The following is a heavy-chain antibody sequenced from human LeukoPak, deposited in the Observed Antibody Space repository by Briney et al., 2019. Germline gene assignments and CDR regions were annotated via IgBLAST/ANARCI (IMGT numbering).Heavy chain of an antibody. Sequence: SETLSLTCADTGGSISNNWWTWVRQPPGKGLEWIGEISQSARTNYNPSLKSRVTMSIDKSRNQFSLRMSSVTAADTAVYYCAGVRLGSSGFSEYFEHWGQGTLVTVSS. CDR1: GGSISNNW. CDR3: AGVRLGSSGFSEYFEH. CDR2: ISQSART. J-gene: IGHJ1*01. V-gene: IGHV4-4*02. D-gene: IGHD3-22*01.